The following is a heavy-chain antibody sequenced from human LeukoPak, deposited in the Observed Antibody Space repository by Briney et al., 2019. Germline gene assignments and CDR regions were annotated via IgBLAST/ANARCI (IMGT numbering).Heavy chain of an antibody. Sequence: SETLSLTCAVYGGSFSGYYWSWIRQPPGKGLEWIGEINHSGSTNYNPSLKSRVTISVDTSKNQFSLKLSSVTAADTAVYYCASLGTVTQTGGSTARGFDYWGQGTLVTVSS. CDR1: GGSFSGYY. CDR2: INHSGST. CDR3: ASLGTVTQTGGSTARGFDY. D-gene: IGHD4-17*01. V-gene: IGHV4-34*01. J-gene: IGHJ4*02.